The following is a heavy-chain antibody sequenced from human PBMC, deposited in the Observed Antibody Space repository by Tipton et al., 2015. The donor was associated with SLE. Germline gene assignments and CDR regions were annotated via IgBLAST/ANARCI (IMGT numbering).Heavy chain of an antibody. D-gene: IGHD6-19*01. CDR1: GYSISSGYY. Sequence: TLSLTCAVSGYSISSGYYWGWIRQPPGKGLEWIGSIYHSGSTYYNPSLKSRVTISVDTSKNQFSLKLSSVTAADTAVYYCARDQGSGWYGDRYYYYYMDVWGKGTTVTVSS. CDR3: ARDQGSGWYGDRYYYYYMDV. CDR2: IYHSGST. V-gene: IGHV4-38-2*02. J-gene: IGHJ6*03.